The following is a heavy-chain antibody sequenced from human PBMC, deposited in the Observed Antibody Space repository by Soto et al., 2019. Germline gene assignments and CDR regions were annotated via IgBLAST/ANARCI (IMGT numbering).Heavy chain of an antibody. V-gene: IGHV2-5*02. Sequence: QITLKESGPTLVKPTQTLTLTCTFSGFSLSTSGVGVGWIRQPPGKALEWLAVIYWDDDKRYSPSLKSRLTITKDTSKNQVVLTMTNVDPVDTATYYCALRPAYPGSGLRFDPWGQGTLVTVSS. CDR2: IYWDDDK. D-gene: IGHD3-10*01. J-gene: IGHJ5*02. CDR3: ALRPAYPGSGLRFDP. CDR1: GFSLSTSGVG.